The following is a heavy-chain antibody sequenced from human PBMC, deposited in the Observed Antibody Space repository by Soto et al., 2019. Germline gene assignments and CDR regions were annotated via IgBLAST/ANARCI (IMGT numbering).Heavy chain of an antibody. V-gene: IGHV4-4*07. J-gene: IGHJ5*02. Sequence: PSETLSLTCTVSGGSMTSYYWTWIRQPAGKGLEWIGRVYSSGGTHYNPSLKSRVTISQDTSKNQFSLRLLSVTDADTAVYFCARGQRFSDWFDPWGQGTLVTVSS. CDR1: GGSMTSYY. CDR3: ARGQRFSDWFDP. CDR2: VYSSGGT. D-gene: IGHD3-3*01.